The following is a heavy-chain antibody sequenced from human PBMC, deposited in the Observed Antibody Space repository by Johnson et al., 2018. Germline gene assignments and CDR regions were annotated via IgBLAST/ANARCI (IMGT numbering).Heavy chain of an antibody. CDR1: GFTFSSYS. D-gene: IGHD3-16*01. CDR2: INGIGGTA. V-gene: IGHV3-23*04. Sequence: VRLGEAGGGLVQHGGSLRLSCAASGFTFSSYSMSWVRQAPGKGLAWVSDINGIGGTAPYADSVTGRFIISRDNSKNPLYLQMNSLRVEDTAVYYCARVHTEGEAFDIWGQGTVVTVSS. CDR3: ARVHTEGEAFDI. J-gene: IGHJ3*02.